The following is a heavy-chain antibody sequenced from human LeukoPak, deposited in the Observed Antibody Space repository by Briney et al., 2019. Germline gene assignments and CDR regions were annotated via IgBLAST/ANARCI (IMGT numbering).Heavy chain of an antibody. CDR3: ARQVRGRAAAGSIRQYYYYMDV. Sequence: SESLSLTYSVSGGSISSYYSSSSPQPPGKGLERVGYIYTSGSTNSNPSLKSRVTISVHTSKNQFSLKLSSVTAAYTAVYYFARQVRGRAAAGSIRQYYYYMDVWGKGTTVTVSS. V-gene: IGHV4-4*09. D-gene: IGHD6-13*01. CDR2: IYTSGST. J-gene: IGHJ6*03. CDR1: GGSISSYY.